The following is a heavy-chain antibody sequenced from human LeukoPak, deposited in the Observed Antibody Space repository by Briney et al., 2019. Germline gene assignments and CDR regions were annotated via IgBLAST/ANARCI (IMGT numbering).Heavy chain of an antibody. CDR2: IFHSGTT. CDR1: GGSITGYY. D-gene: IGHD6-19*01. J-gene: IGHJ4*02. V-gene: IGHV4-59*08. CDR3: ARHYTSGWDLDY. Sequence: PSETLSLTCTVSGGSITGYYWSWIRQPPGKGLEWIGYIFHSGTTSYNPSLKSRVTVSVDTSKNQFSLKVTSGTAADTAIYYCARHYTSGWDLDYWGQGTLVTVSS.